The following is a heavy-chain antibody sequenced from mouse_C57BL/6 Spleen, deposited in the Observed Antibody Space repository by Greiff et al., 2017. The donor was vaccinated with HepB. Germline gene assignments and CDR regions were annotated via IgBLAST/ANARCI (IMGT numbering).Heavy chain of an antibody. V-gene: IGHV1-64*01. Sequence: VQLQQSGAELVKPGASVKLSCKASGYTFTSYWMHWVKPRPGQGLGWIGIIHPYSSSTNYNEKFKSKATLTVDKSSSTAYMQLSSLTSEDSAVYYCARWDSNYVGRYFDVWGTGTTVTVSS. D-gene: IGHD2-5*01. J-gene: IGHJ1*03. CDR3: ARWDSNYVGRYFDV. CDR1: GYTFTSYW. CDR2: IHPYSSST.